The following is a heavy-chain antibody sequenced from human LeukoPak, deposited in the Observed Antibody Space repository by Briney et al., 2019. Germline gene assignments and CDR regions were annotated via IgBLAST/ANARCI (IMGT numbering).Heavy chain of an antibody. D-gene: IGHD3-10*01. J-gene: IGHJ4*02. CDR2: INPSGGRA. CDR3: ARDETYYSASGTYYNYFDY. Sequence: GASVKVSCKASGYTFTSYYIHWVRQAPGQGPEWMGIINPSGGRATYAQRFQGRVTMTRDTPTSTVYMELSSLRSDDTAVYYCARDETYYSASGTYYNYFDYWGQGTLVTVSS. V-gene: IGHV1-46*03. CDR1: GYTFTSYY.